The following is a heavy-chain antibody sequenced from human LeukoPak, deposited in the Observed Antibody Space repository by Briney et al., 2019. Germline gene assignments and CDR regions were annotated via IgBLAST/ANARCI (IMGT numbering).Heavy chain of an antibody. CDR1: GGSISSYY. D-gene: IGHD3-22*01. V-gene: IGHV4-4*07. CDR3: ARQDSSGYFNWFDP. CDR2: IYTSGST. Sequence: PSETLSLTCTVSGGSISSYYWSWIRQPAGKGLEWIGRIYTSGSTNYNPSLKSRVTMSVDTSKNQFSLKLSSVTAADTAVYYCARQDSSGYFNWFDPWGQGTLVTVSS. J-gene: IGHJ5*02.